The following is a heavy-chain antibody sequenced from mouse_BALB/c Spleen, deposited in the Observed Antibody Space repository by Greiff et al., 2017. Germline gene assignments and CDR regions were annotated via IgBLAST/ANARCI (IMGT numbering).Heavy chain of an antibody. CDR2: ISDGGSYT. D-gene: IGHD2-4*01. V-gene: IGHV5-4*02. CDR1: GFTFSDYY. CDR3: ARCGDYDDAMDY. J-gene: IGHJ4*01. Sequence: DVQLVESGGGLVKPGGSLKLSCAASGFTFSDYYMYWVRQTPEKRLEWVATISDGGSYTYYPDSVKGRFTISRDNAKNNLYLQMSSLKSEDTAMYYCARCGDYDDAMDYWGQGTSVTVSS.